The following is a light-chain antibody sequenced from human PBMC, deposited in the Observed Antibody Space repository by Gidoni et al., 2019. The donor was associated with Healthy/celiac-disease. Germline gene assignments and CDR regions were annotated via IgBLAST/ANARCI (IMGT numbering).Light chain of an antibody. CDR1: QSVLYSSINKNY. V-gene: IGKV4-1*01. CDR2: WAS. CDR3: QQYYSTLT. J-gene: IGKJ4*01. Sequence: DIVMTQSHDSLAVSLGERATINCTSSQSVLYSSINKNYLAWSQKKPGQPPKLLIYWASTRESGVPDRFSGSGSGTDFTLTISSLQAEDVAVYYCQQYYSTLTFGGGTKVEIK.